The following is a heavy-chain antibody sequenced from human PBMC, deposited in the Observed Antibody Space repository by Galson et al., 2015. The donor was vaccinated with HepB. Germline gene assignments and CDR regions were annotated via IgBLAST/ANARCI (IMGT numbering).Heavy chain of an antibody. J-gene: IGHJ4*02. D-gene: IGHD3-22*01. CDR3: ARGYDSSGYYYFDY. CDR1: GFTFSSYG. V-gene: IGHV3-30*03. CDR2: ISYDGSNK. Sequence: SLRLSCAASGFTFSSYGMHWVRQAPGKGLEWVAVISYDGSNKYYADSVKGRFTISRDNSKNTLYLQMNSLRAEDTAVYYCARGYDSSGYYYFDYWGQGTLVTVSS.